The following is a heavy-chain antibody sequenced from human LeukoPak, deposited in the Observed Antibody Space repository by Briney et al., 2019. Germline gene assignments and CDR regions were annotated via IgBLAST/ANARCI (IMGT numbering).Heavy chain of an antibody. J-gene: IGHJ3*02. CDR1: GYSISSGYY. V-gene: IGHV4-38-2*02. Sequence: SETLSLTCTVPGYSISSGYYWGWIRQPPGKGLEWIGSIYHSGSTYYNPSLKSRVTISVDTSKNQFSLKLSSVTAADTAVYYCARDIAAAGAADAFDIWGQGTMVTVSS. D-gene: IGHD6-13*01. CDR3: ARDIAAAGAADAFDI. CDR2: IYHSGST.